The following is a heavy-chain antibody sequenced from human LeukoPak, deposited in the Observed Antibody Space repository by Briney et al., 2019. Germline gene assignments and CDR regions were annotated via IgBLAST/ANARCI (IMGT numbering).Heavy chain of an antibody. D-gene: IGHD3-10*01. J-gene: IGHJ4*02. V-gene: IGHV3-7*01. CDR2: IKHDGREK. CDR3: ARGGRSLWFADLLTN. Sequence: PGGSLRLSCEGSGFNFSNYWMVWVRQAPGKGLEWVANIKHDGREKHFVDSVKGRFSISRDNAHNSLYLDMNDLRPEGTALYFCARGGRSLWFADLLTNWGQGILVAVSS. CDR1: GFNFSNYW.